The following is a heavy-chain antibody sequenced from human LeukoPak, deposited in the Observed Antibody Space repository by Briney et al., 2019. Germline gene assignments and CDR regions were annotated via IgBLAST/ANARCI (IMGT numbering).Heavy chain of an antibody. CDR2: IYYSGST. Sequence: SETLPLTCTVSGGSISSSSYYWGWIRQPPGKGLEWIGSIYYSGSTYYNPSLKSRVTISVDTSKNQFSLKLSSVTAADTAVYYCARIEYSSSSCDYWGQGTLVTVSS. V-gene: IGHV4-39*01. D-gene: IGHD6-6*01. CDR3: ARIEYSSSSCDY. J-gene: IGHJ4*02. CDR1: GGSISSSSYY.